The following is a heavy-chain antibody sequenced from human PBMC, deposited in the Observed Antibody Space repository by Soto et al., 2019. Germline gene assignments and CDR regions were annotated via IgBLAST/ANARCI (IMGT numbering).Heavy chain of an antibody. J-gene: IGHJ4*02. CDR3: EKDSWVGMSAAYFDY. V-gene: IGHV3-23*01. CDR1: GFTFSSYA. CDR2: ISGSGGST. D-gene: IGHD6-13*01. Sequence: PGGSLRLSCAASGFTFSSYARSWVRQAPGKGLEWVSAISGSGGSTYYADSAKGRFTISRDNSKNTLYLQMNSRSAEDTAVYYCEKDSWVGMSAAYFDYWGQGNLVTV.